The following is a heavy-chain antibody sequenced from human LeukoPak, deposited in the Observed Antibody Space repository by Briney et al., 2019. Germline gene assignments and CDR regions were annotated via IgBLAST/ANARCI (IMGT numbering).Heavy chain of an antibody. J-gene: IGHJ5*02. V-gene: IGHV4-4*07. CDR3: ARDGSVVVPAAIVRPCWFDP. CDR2: IYTSGST. D-gene: IGHD2-2*02. Sequence: PSETLSLTWTVSGGSISSYYCSWIRQPAGKGLEWIGRIYTSGSTNYNPSLKSRVTMSVDTSKNQFSLKLSSVTAADTAVYYCARDGSVVVPAAIVRPCWFDPWGQGTLVTVSS. CDR1: GGSISSYY.